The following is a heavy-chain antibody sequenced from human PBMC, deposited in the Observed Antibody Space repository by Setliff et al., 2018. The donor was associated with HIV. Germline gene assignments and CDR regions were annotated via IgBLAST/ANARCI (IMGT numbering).Heavy chain of an antibody. J-gene: IGHJ6*03. D-gene: IGHD2-2*01. CDR2: IYSSGST. CDR3: ARDRDIVVVPASPQGYYYYMDV. V-gene: IGHV4-61*02. Sequence: SETLSLTCTVSGGSISSGNYYWSWIRQPAGKGLEWIGRIYSSGSTNYNPSLKSRVTISINTSKNQFSPKLSSVTAADTAVYYCARDRDIVVVPASPQGYYYYMDVWGKGTTVTVSS. CDR1: GGSISSGNYY.